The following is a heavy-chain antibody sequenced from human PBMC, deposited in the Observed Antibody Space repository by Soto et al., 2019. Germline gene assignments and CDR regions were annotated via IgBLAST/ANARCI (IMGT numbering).Heavy chain of an antibody. D-gene: IGHD1-20*01. J-gene: IGHJ4*02. Sequence: PGGSLRLSCAASGFTFSSYAMHWVRQAPGKGLEWVAVISYDGSSKYYADSVKGRFTISRDNSKNTLYLQMNSLRAEDTAVYYCARSPSAYNWNYADYWGQGTLVTVSS. CDR2: ISYDGSSK. CDR3: ARSPSAYNWNYADY. CDR1: GFTFSSYA. V-gene: IGHV3-30-3*01.